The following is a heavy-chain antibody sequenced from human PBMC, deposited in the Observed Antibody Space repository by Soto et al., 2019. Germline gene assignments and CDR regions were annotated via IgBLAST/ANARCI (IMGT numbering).Heavy chain of an antibody. CDR2: INHSGST. J-gene: IGHJ6*02. Sequence: SETLSLTCAVYGGSFSGYYWSWIRQPPGKGLEWIGEINHSGSTNYNQSLKSRVTISVDTSKNQFSLKLSSVTAADTAVYYCARAHRSSTYYYYYYGMDVWGQGTTVT. CDR3: ARAHRSSTYYYYYYGMDV. D-gene: IGHD2-2*01. V-gene: IGHV4-34*01. CDR1: GGSFSGYY.